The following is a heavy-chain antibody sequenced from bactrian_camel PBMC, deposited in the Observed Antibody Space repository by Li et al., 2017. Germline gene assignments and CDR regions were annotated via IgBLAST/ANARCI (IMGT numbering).Heavy chain of an antibody. CDR3: AEGRGSRGELCYSLNY. J-gene: IGHJ4*01. Sequence: VQLVESGGGSVQAGGSLSLSCVASGSTYNSNCMGWFRQVPGKEREGVAAVDHDGVASYQASVKGRFTISQDSARNTVYLQMNNLQPEDTATYYCAEGRGSRGELCYSLNYWGQGTQV. CDR1: GSTYNSNC. D-gene: IGHD6*01. V-gene: IGHV3S53*01. CDR2: VDHDGVA.